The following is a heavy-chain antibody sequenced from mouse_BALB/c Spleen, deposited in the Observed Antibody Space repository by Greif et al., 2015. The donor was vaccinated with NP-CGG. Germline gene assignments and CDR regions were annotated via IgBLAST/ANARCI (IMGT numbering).Heavy chain of an antibody. J-gene: IGHJ2*01. CDR1: GFTFTDYY. CDR3: ARDYKGLDY. Sequence: EVKVEESGGGLVQPGGSLRLSGATSGFTFTDYYMSWVRQPPGKALEWLGFIRNKANGYTTEYSASVKGRFTISRDNSQSILYLQMNTLRAEDSATYYCARDYKGLDYWGQGTTLTVSS. CDR2: IRNKANGYTT. D-gene: IGHD3-3*01. V-gene: IGHV7-3*02.